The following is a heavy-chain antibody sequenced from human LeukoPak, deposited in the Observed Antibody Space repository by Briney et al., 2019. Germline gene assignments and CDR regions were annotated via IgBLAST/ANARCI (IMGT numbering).Heavy chain of an antibody. CDR3: ATDHPTGSSGWYGDY. Sequence: SGNVSCQVSGYTLPELSTHWVRQAPGKGLEWMGGFEHEEGEIIYAQKFQGRVTMTEDKSTNTAYMELSSLRSEDTAVYYWATDHPTGSSGWYGDYWGQGTLVTVSS. CDR2: FEHEEGEI. V-gene: IGHV1-24*01. D-gene: IGHD6-19*01. CDR1: GYTLPELS. J-gene: IGHJ4*02.